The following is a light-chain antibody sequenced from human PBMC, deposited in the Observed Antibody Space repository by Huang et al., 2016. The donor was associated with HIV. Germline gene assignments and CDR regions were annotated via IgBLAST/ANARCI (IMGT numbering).Light chain of an antibody. Sequence: DIQMTQSPSSLSASIGDRVTITCQASQAISNYLNWYQQKPGKAPKLLIVEASNLEAGVPARFSGSGSGSHFSLSISSLQPEDGATYFCQHDANLPYTFGQGTKLEI. CDR3: QHDANLPYT. CDR1: QAISNY. V-gene: IGKV1-33*01. CDR2: EAS. J-gene: IGKJ2*01.